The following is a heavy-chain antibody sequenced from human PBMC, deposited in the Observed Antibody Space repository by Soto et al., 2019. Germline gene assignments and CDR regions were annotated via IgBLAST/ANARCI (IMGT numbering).Heavy chain of an antibody. CDR2: MYSSGSV. Sequence: QVQLQESGPGLVKPSETLSLTCTVSGGSITPFKWSWIRHSPGKGLEWIGYMYSSGSVNYNPPHKSRVTISMDTSKNQYSLTLISATAADTAGYCCAREGSAFDYWGQGILVPVSS. J-gene: IGHJ4*02. CDR1: GGSITPFK. CDR3: AREGSAFDY. V-gene: IGHV4-59*01. D-gene: IGHD2-15*01.